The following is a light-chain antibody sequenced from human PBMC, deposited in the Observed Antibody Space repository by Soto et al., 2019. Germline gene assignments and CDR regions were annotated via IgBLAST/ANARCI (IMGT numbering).Light chain of an antibody. V-gene: IGKV1-27*01. CDR3: QKYNRASFT. CDR2: AAS. Sequence: DIQMTQSPSSLSASVGDRVTITCRASQGISNSLAWYQQKPGKVPKLMIYAASTLQSGVPSRFSGSGSGTDFTLPISSLQPEDVATYYCQKYNRASFTFGPGTKVDIK. J-gene: IGKJ3*01. CDR1: QGISNS.